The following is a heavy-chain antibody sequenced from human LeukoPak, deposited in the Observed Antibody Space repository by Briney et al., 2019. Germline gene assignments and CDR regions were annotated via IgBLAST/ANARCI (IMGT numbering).Heavy chain of an antibody. CDR2: ISSSSSYI. CDR3: VREREPYYYDSSGYDDAFDI. CDR1: GFTFSSYS. Sequence: GGSLRLSCAASGFTFSSYSMNWVRQAPGKGLEWVSSISSSSSYIYYADSVKGRFTISRDNAKNSLYLQMNSLRAEDTAVYYCVREREPYYYDSSGYDDAFDIWGQGTVVNVSS. D-gene: IGHD3-22*01. J-gene: IGHJ3*02. V-gene: IGHV3-21*01.